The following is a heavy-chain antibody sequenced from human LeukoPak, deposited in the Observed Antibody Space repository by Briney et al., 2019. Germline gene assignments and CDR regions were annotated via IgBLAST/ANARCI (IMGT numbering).Heavy chain of an antibody. Sequence: SQTLSLTCTVSGGSVSSGIYYWSWIRQPAGKGLEWIGRMFTPGTINYNPSLKSRVTISLDTSKNQFSLKLSSVTAADTAVYYCARVDSSNWYEYRGYFDYWGQGTLVTVSS. CDR1: GGSVSSGIYY. CDR3: ARVDSSNWYEYRGYFDY. CDR2: MFTPGTI. D-gene: IGHD6-13*01. V-gene: IGHV4-61*02. J-gene: IGHJ4*02.